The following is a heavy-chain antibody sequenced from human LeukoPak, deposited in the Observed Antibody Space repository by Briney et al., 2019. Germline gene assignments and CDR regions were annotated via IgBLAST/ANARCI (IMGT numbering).Heavy chain of an antibody. CDR2: ITTTSSYI. V-gene: IGHV3-21*01. Sequence: GGSLRLSCATSGFTFSNSDMNWVRQAPGKGLEWVSSITTTSSYIYYADSVKGRFTISRDNAKNSLYLQMNSLRAEDTAVYYCARAYIWFGELFPFDYWGQGTLVTVSS. CDR1: GFTFSNSD. D-gene: IGHD3-10*01. CDR3: ARAYIWFGELFPFDY. J-gene: IGHJ4*02.